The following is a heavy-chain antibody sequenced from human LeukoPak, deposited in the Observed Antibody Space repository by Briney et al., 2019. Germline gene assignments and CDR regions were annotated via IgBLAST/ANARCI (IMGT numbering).Heavy chain of an antibody. Sequence: ASVKVSCKASEYTFTSYDINWVRQATGQGLEWMGWMNPNSGNTVYAQKFQGRVTMTRDTSISTAYMELSSLRSEDTAMYYCATGVLTLGYCSSTSCYEDYWGQGTLVTVSS. CDR3: ATGVLTLGYCSSTSCYEDY. D-gene: IGHD2-2*01. CDR2: MNPNSGNT. V-gene: IGHV1-8*01. J-gene: IGHJ4*02. CDR1: EYTFTSYD.